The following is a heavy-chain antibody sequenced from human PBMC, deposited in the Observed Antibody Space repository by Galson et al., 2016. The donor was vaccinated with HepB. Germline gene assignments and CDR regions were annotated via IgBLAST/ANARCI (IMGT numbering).Heavy chain of an antibody. CDR2: MSTASDIR. CDR1: GYRFATNG. J-gene: IGHJ4*02. V-gene: IGHV1-18*01. D-gene: IGHD6-6*01. CDR3: ARFIAARRVDF. Sequence: SVKVSCKASGYRFATNGIAWVRQAPGQGLEWMAWMSTASDIRDFAQKFQGRITLTANTSATTAYMELRSLNSDDTAVYYCARFIAARRVDFWGQGTLVVVSS.